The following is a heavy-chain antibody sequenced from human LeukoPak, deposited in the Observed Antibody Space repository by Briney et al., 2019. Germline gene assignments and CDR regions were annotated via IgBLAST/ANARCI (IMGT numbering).Heavy chain of an antibody. D-gene: IGHD3-22*01. Sequence: SETLSLTCTVSGGSLSSSSYYWGWIRQPPGKGLEWLGSIYYSGSTYYNPSLNSRVTISVDTSKNQFSLKLSSVTAADTAVYYCARGVYYYDSRGAFDIWGQGTMVTVSS. J-gene: IGHJ3*02. CDR3: ARGVYYYDSRGAFDI. CDR2: IYYSGST. V-gene: IGHV4-39*01. CDR1: GGSLSSSSYY.